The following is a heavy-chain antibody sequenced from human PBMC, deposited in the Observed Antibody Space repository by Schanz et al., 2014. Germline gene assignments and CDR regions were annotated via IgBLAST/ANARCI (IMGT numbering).Heavy chain of an antibody. CDR1: GYTFISYG. J-gene: IGHJ4*02. V-gene: IGHV1-69*09. CDR2: IIPSLGLA. CDR3: ARDRLECGAECYSVEVFEI. Sequence: QVQLVQSGAEVRKPGASVKVSCKASGYTFISYGISWVRQAPGQGLEWMGWIIPSLGLAKYEQKFQDKVTITADTSTTTAYMELSGLRSEDTAVYYCARDRLECGAECYSVEVFEIWGQGTLVIVSS. D-gene: IGHD2-21*01.